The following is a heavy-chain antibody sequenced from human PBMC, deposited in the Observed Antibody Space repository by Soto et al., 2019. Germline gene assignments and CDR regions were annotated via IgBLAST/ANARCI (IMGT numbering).Heavy chain of an antibody. CDR3: TRGRQYYQYAMDV. Sequence: QVQVVQSGAEVKKPGASVRISCKASGYTFTDYFIHWVRQAPGQGLEWMGRINPSGGSTTKAQKFKGRITMTGDTSTSTAYMELSSLRSDDTAVYYCTRGRQYYQYAMDVWGQGTTVTVSS. J-gene: IGHJ6*02. CDR2: INPSGGST. V-gene: IGHV1-46*03. CDR1: GYTFTDYF.